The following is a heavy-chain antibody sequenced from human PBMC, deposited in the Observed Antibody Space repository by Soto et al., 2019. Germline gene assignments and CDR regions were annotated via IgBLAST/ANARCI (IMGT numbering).Heavy chain of an antibody. CDR2: IYYSGST. Sequence: PSETLSLPCPVSGCSISSYYWSWIRQPPGKGLEWIGYIYYSGSTNYNPSLKSRVTISVDTSKNQFSLKLSSVTAADTAVYYCAREAVDTAMVGRGFDYWGQGTLVTVSS. CDR3: AREAVDTAMVGRGFDY. D-gene: IGHD5-18*01. J-gene: IGHJ4*02. CDR1: GCSISSYY. V-gene: IGHV4-59*01.